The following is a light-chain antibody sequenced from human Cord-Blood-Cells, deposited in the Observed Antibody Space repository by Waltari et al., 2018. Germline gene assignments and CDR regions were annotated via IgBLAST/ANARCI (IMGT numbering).Light chain of an antibody. J-gene: IGLJ2*01. CDR3: QSYDSSLSGVV. CDR2: GNS. V-gene: IGLV1-40*01. Sequence: QSVLTPPPSVSGAPGQRVTISCTGSSSNIGAGYDVHWYQQLPGTAPKLHIYGNSNRPSGVPDRFSGSKSGTSASLAITGLQAEDEADYYCQSYDSSLSGVVFGGGTKLTVL. CDR1: SSNIGAGYD.